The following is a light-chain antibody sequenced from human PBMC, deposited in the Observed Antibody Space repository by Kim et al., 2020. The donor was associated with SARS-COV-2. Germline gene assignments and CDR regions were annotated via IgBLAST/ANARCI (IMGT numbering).Light chain of an antibody. CDR3: SSYTSSTTLV. CDR1: ASHVGSYNL. J-gene: IGLJ1*01. Sequence: HALTISSPTTASHVGSYNLVCWHQQHPGKGPKLIIYDVNNRPSGVSSRFSGSKSGNTASLTISGLQAEDESYYCCSSYTSSTTLVFGSGTKVTVL. V-gene: IGLV2-14*01. CDR2: DVN.